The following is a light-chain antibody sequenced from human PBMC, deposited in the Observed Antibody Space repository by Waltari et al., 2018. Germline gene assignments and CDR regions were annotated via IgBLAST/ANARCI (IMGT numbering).Light chain of an antibody. J-gene: IGLJ2*01. CDR2: DVS. CDR1: SSAVGGYHY. V-gene: IGLV2-11*01. Sequence: QSALTQPRSVSGSPGQSVPISCTGTSSAVGGYHYASWYQQHPGKAPKLMIYDVSKRPSGVPDRFSGSKSGNTASLTISGLQAEDEADYHCCSYAGSYTYMVFGGGTKLTVL. CDR3: CSYAGSYTYMV.